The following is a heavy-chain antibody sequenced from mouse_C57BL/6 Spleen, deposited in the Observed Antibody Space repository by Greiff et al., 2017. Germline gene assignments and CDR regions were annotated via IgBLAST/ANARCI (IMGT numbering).Heavy chain of an antibody. CDR1: GYTFTDYE. CDR2: IDPETGGT. J-gene: IGHJ4*01. CDR3: TRSGMGYAMDY. Sequence: LQESGAELVRPGASVTLSCKASGYTFTDYEMHWVKQTPVHGLEWIGAIDPETGGTAYNQKFKGKAILTADKSSSTAYMELRSLTSEDSAVYYCTRSGMGYAMDYWGQGTSVTVSS. D-gene: IGHD2-3*01. V-gene: IGHV1-15*01.